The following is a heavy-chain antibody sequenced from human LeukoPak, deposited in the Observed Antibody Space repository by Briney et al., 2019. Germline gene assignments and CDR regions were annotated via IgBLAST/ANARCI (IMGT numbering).Heavy chain of an antibody. V-gene: IGHV3-11*01. CDR2: ISSSGSTI. Sequence: PGGSLRLSCAASGFTFSDYYMSWIRQAPGKGLEWVSYISSSGSTIYYADSVKGRFTISRDNAKNSLYLQMNSLRAEDTAVYYCARDLGFRRSSGWYFNSGVWFDPWGQGTLVTVSS. CDR1: GFTFSDYY. CDR3: ARDLGFRRSSGWYFNSGVWFDP. D-gene: IGHD6-19*01. J-gene: IGHJ5*02.